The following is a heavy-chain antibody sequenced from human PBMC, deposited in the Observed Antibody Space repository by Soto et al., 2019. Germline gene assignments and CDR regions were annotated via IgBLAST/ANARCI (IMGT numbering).Heavy chain of an antibody. CDR3: ARESITGTYRYFDY. CDR1: GFTFSSYW. Sequence: GGSLRLSCAASGFTFSSYWMSWVRQAPGKGLEWVANIKQDGSEKYYVYSVKGRFTISRDNAKNSLYLQMNSLRAEDTAVYYCARESITGTYRYFDYWGQGTLVTVSS. V-gene: IGHV3-7*01. J-gene: IGHJ4*02. CDR2: IKQDGSEK. D-gene: IGHD1-7*01.